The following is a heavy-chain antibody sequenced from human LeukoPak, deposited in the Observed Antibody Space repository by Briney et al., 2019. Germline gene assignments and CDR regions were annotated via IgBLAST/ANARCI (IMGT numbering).Heavy chain of an antibody. J-gene: IGHJ5*02. D-gene: IGHD7-27*01. V-gene: IGHV3-30*18. Sequence: GRSLRLSCAASGFTFSSYGMHWVRQAPGKGLEWVAVISYDGSNKYYADSVKGRFTISRDNSKNTLYLQMNSLRAEDTAVYYCAKDANWGSGWSDPWGQGTLVTVSS. CDR2: ISYDGSNK. CDR1: GFTFSSYG. CDR3: AKDANWGSGWSDP.